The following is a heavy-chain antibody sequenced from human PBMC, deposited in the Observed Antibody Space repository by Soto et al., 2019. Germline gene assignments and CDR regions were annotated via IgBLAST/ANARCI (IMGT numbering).Heavy chain of an antibody. D-gene: IGHD2-21*02. J-gene: IGHJ4*02. V-gene: IGHV1-18*04. CDR1: GYTFTSYG. Sequence: ASVKVSWKASGYTFTSYGISWVRQAPGQGLEWMGWISAYNGNTNYAQKLQGRVTMTTDTSTSTAYMELRSLRSDDTAVYYCAREAYCGGDCYSHFDYWGQGTLVTVSS. CDR2: ISAYNGNT. CDR3: AREAYCGGDCYSHFDY.